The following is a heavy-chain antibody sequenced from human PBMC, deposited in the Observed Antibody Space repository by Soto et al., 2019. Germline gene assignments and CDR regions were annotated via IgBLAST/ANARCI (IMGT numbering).Heavy chain of an antibody. CDR2: ISGSGQTT. CDR3: AKDQRKPAIFGVVTLS. J-gene: IGHJ5*02. D-gene: IGHD3-3*01. CDR1: GFTFIRFA. V-gene: IGHV3-23*01. Sequence: GSLRLSCAGSGFTFIRFAMSCFLQFPVKGLEWVSAISGSGQTTYYADSVKGRFTVSRDNSNNTLYLQMNSLRAEDTAVYYCAKDQRKPAIFGVVTLSWGQGTLVTVSS.